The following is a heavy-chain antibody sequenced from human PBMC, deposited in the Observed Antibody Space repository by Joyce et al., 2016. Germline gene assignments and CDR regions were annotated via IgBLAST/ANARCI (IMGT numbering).Heavy chain of an antibody. V-gene: IGHV1-69*01. CDR2: IIPVFGTP. Sequence: QVQLLQSGAEVKQPGSSVKVSCKTSGDTFSNHAVDWVRQAPGQGLEWMGVIIPVFGTPSYAHKFQGRVTISADERTSTIYMELTSLRSEDTATDYCARDSGPPYSGSYDYWGQGTLVTVAS. CDR3: ARDSGPPYSGSYDY. J-gene: IGHJ4*02. D-gene: IGHD6-13*01. CDR1: GDTFSNHA.